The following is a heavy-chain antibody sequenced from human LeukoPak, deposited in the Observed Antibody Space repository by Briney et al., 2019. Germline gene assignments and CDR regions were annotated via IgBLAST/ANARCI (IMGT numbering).Heavy chain of an antibody. CDR1: GYTFTSYG. D-gene: IGHD3-3*01. J-gene: IGHJ6*02. Sequence: ASVKVSCKASGYTFTSYGISWVRQAPGQGLEWMGWISAYNGNTNYAQKLQGRVTMTTDTSTSTAYMELRSLRSDDTAVYYCARDRVFGVVIIRAGYYYYGMDVWGQGTTVTVSS. CDR3: ARDRVFGVVIIRAGYYYYGMDV. CDR2: ISAYNGNT. V-gene: IGHV1-18*01.